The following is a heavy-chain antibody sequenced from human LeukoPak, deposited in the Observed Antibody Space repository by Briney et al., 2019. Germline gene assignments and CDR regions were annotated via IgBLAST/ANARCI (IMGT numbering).Heavy chain of an antibody. CDR1: GGSFSGYY. J-gene: IGHJ4*02. CDR3: ARLQEYSSGWYNYFDY. CDR2: INHSGST. V-gene: IGHV4-34*01. D-gene: IGHD6-19*01. Sequence: SETLSLTCAVYGGSFSGYYWSWIRQPPGKGLEWIGEINHSGSTNYNPSLRSRVTTSLDTSKNQFSLRLSSVTAADTAVYYCARLQEYSSGWYNYFDYWGQGTLVTVSS.